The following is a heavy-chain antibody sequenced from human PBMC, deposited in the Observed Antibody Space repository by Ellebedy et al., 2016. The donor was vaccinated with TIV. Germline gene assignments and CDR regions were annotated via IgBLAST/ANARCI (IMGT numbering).Heavy chain of an antibody. CDR3: AKGSIYCSGGSCYSEYYYGMDV. D-gene: IGHD2-15*01. CDR2: ISYDGSNK. J-gene: IGHJ6*02. Sequence: GGSLRLXXAASGFTFSSYGMHWVRQAPGKGLEWVAVISYDGSNKYYADSVKGRFTISRDNSKNTLYLQMNSLRAEDTAVYYCAKGSIYCSGGSCYSEYYYGMDVWGQGTTVTASS. CDR1: GFTFSSYG. V-gene: IGHV3-30*18.